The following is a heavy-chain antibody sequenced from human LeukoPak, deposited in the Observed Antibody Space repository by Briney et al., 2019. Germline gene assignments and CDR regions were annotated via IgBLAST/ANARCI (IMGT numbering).Heavy chain of an antibody. CDR1: GLTFSDYY. Sequence: GGSLRLSCAASGLTFSDYYMSWIRQAPGKGLEWVSYISGGGSTIYHADSVKGRFTISRDNGKKSLYLQMNSLRAEDTAVYYCARVRYAGYYMDVWGKGTTVTVSS. V-gene: IGHV3-11*01. D-gene: IGHD2-8*01. J-gene: IGHJ6*03. CDR2: ISGGGSTI. CDR3: ARVRYAGYYMDV.